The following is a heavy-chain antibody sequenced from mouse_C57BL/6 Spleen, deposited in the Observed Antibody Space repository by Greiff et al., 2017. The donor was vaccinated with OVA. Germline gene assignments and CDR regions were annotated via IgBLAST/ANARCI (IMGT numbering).Heavy chain of an antibody. CDR3: ARDELGPFDV. CDR2: ISDGGSYT. D-gene: IGHD4-1*01. Sequence: EVQGVESGGGLVKPGGSLKLSCAASGFTFSSYAMSWVRQTPEKRLEWVATISDGGSYTYYPDNVKGRFTISRDNAKNNPYLQMSHLKSEDTAMYYCARDELGPFDVWGTGTTVTVSS. CDR1: GFTFSSYA. J-gene: IGHJ1*03. V-gene: IGHV5-4*01.